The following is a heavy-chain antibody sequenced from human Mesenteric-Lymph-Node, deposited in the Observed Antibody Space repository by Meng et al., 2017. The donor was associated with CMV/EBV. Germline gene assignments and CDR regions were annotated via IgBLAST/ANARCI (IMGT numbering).Heavy chain of an antibody. V-gene: IGHV3-23*01. D-gene: IGHD4/OR15-4a*01. J-gene: IGHJ6*02. CDR3: AKDSEVPPRPYYYYGMDV. CDR2: ISGSGGST. CDR1: GFTFSAYS. Sequence: GGSLRLSCAASGFTFSAYSMNWVRQAPGKGLEWVSAISGSGGSTYYADSVKGRFTISRDNSKNTLYLQMNSLRAEDTAVYYCAKDSEVPPRPYYYYGMDVWGQGTTVTVSS.